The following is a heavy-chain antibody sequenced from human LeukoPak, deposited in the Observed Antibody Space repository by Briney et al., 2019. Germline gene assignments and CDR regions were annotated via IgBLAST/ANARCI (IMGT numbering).Heavy chain of an antibody. CDR2: ISNNGGNT. V-gene: IGHV3-64*01. CDR3: AKDRVSSSSTVTLRYFDY. CDR1: GFSFSSYS. Sequence: GGSLRLSCAASGFSFSSYSMHWVRQAPGKGLEYVSAISNNGGNTYYANSVKGRFTISRDNSKNTLYLQMGSLRAEDTAVYYCAKDRVSSSSTVTLRYFDYWGQGTLVTVSS. J-gene: IGHJ4*02. D-gene: IGHD4-17*01.